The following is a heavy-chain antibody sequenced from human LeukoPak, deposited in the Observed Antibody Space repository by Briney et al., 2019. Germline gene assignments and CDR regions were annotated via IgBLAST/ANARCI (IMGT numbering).Heavy chain of an antibody. CDR3: ARGIAARPLGAWYHYYYMDV. Sequence: GASVKVSCKASGGTFSSYAISWVRQAPGQGLEWMGGIIPIFGTANYAQKFQGRVTITTDESTSTAYMELSSLRSEDTAVYYCARGIAARPLGAWYHYYYMDVWGKGTTVTVSS. D-gene: IGHD6-6*01. V-gene: IGHV1-69*05. CDR2: IIPIFGTA. CDR1: GGTFSSYA. J-gene: IGHJ6*03.